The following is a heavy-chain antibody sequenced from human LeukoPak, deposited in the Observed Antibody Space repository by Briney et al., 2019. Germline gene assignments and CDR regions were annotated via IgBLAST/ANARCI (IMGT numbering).Heavy chain of an antibody. CDR2: TYYRSKWYN. V-gene: IGHV6-1*01. J-gene: IGHJ4*02. Sequence: SQTLSLTCAISGDSVSSNSAAWNWIRQSPSRGLEWLGRTYYRSKWYNDYAVSVKSRITINPDTSKNQFSLQLNSVTPEDTAVYYCARSYYHDSSGPKDFDYWGQGTLVTVSS. CDR1: GDSVSSNSAA. CDR3: ARSYYHDSSGPKDFDY. D-gene: IGHD3-22*01.